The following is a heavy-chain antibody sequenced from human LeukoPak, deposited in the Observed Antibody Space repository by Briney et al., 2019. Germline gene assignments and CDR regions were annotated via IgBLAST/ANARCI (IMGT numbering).Heavy chain of an antibody. J-gene: IGHJ4*02. V-gene: IGHV6-1*01. D-gene: IGHD5-18*01. CDR1: GDSVSSNSAA. Sequence: SQTLSLTCAISGDSVSSNSAAWNWIRQSPSRGLEWLGRTYYRSKWYNDCAVSVKSRITINPDTSKNQFSLQLNSVTPEDTAVYYCARDRDASGYSYGSGYYFDYWGQGTLVTVSS. CDR2: TYYRSKWYN. CDR3: ARDRDASGYSYGSGYYFDY.